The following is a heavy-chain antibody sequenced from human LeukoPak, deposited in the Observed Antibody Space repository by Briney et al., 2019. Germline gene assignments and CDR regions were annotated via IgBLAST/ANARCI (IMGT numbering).Heavy chain of an antibody. J-gene: IGHJ4*02. Sequence: PGGSLRLSCAASGFTFSNAWMNWVRQAPGKGLEWVGRIKSKTDGGTTDHAAPVKGRFTISRDDSKNTLYLQMNSLKTEDTAVYYCTTDFVQTLAFDYWGQGTLVTVSS. CDR1: GFTFSNAW. CDR3: TTDFVQTLAFDY. D-gene: IGHD6-6*01. V-gene: IGHV3-15*07. CDR2: IKSKTDGGTT.